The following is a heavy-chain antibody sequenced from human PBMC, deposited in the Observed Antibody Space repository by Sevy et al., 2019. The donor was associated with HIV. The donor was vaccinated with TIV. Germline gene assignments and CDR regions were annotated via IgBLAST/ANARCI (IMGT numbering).Heavy chain of an antibody. Sequence: ASVKVSCKASGYTFTSYAMHWVRQAPGQRLEWMGWINAGNGNTKYSQKFQGRVTITRDTSASTAYMELSSLRSEDTAVYYCAREVIGAAGSGPYFDYWGQGTLVTVS. CDR1: GYTFTSYA. V-gene: IGHV1-3*01. J-gene: IGHJ4*02. CDR2: INAGNGNT. CDR3: AREVIGAAGSGPYFDY. D-gene: IGHD6-13*01.